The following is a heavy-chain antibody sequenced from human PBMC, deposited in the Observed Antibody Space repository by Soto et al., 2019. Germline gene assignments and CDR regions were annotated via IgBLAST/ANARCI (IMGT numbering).Heavy chain of an antibody. Sequence: QVQLQESGPGLVRPSETLSLTCTVSGGSFSTYYWTWIRQPPGKGLEYIGYIYYSGGTNYNPSLRSRVHITIDTPKIQFALKLTSVTAADPAVYYCACDWGTGYNYDLWGQGTLVTVSS. CDR3: ACDWGTGYNYDL. D-gene: IGHD5-12*01. CDR2: IYYSGGT. V-gene: IGHV4-59*01. J-gene: IGHJ5*02. CDR1: GGSFSTYY.